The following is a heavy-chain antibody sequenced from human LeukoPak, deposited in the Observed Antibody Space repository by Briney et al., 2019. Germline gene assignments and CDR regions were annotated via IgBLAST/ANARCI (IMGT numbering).Heavy chain of an antibody. V-gene: IGHV3-23*01. CDR2: ISGSGGST. D-gene: IGHD3-10*01. CDR3: AKHYGSGTYYNYFAY. J-gene: IGHJ4*02. CDR1: GFTFSRYW. Sequence: PGGSLRLSCAASGFTFSRYWMNWVRQAPGRGLEWVSAISGSGGSTYYADFVKGRFTISRDNSKNTLFLQMSSLRAEDTATYYCAKHYGSGTYYNYFAYCGQGTLVSVSS.